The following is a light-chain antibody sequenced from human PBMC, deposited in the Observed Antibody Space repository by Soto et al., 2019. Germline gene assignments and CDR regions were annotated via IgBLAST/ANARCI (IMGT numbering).Light chain of an antibody. CDR1: QSVRSS. J-gene: IGKJ1*01. CDR3: QEYNNWPPTWT. Sequence: EIVMTQSPATLSVSTGERATLSCRASQSVRSSLAWYQQKPGQAPRLLIYGASTRATGIPAGFSGSGSGTEFTLTISSLQSEDFAVYFCQEYNNWPPTWTFGQGTKVDIK. CDR2: GAS. V-gene: IGKV3-15*01.